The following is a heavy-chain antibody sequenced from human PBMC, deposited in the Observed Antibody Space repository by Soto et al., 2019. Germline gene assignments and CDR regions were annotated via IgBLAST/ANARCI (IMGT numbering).Heavy chain of an antibody. CDR3: ARVERGITIFGVVIPPFDY. CDR2: ISSSGSTI. Sequence: GGSLRLSCAASGFTFSDYYMSWIRQAPGKGLEWVSYISSSGSTIYYADSVKGRFTISRDNAKNSLYLQMNSLRAEDTAVYYCARVERGITIFGVVIPPFDYWGQGTLITVSS. CDR1: GFTFSDYY. D-gene: IGHD3-3*01. J-gene: IGHJ4*02. V-gene: IGHV3-11*01.